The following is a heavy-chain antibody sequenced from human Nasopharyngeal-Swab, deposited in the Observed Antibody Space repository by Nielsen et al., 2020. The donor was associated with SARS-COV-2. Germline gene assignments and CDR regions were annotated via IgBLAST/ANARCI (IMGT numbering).Heavy chain of an antibody. D-gene: IGHD6-19*01. V-gene: IGHV3-48*01. CDR3: ARDTKGSSGWPYYYYYYMDV. CDR2: ISSSSSTI. Sequence: RQPPGKGLEWVSYISSSSSTIYYADSVKGRFTISRDNAKNSLYLQMNSLRAEDTAVYYCARDTKGSSGWPYYYYYYMDVWGKGTTVTVSS. J-gene: IGHJ6*03.